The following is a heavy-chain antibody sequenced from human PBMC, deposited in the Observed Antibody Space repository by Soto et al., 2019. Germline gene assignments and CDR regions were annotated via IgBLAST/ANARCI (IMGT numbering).Heavy chain of an antibody. Sequence: QVQLVESGGGVVQPGRSLRLSCAASGFTFGTYGMHWVRQAPGKGLEWVADTSYGGSDEYYADSVKGRYTIYRDNCKNMVYLQMNSLSTEDTAVYYCAKEVRYYYDSSGVDAFDIWGQGTMVTVSS. V-gene: IGHV3-30*18. CDR3: AKEVRYYYDSSGVDAFDI. D-gene: IGHD3-22*01. CDR1: GFTFGTYG. CDR2: TSYGGSDE. J-gene: IGHJ3*02.